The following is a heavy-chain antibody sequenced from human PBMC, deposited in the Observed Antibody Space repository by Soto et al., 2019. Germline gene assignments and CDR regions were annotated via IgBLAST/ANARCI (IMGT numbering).Heavy chain of an antibody. V-gene: IGHV4-39*01. CDR3: VSQRTTVPTQAYFDY. J-gene: IGHJ4*02. CDR2: VYYRGRS. CDR1: GGSVTNSSYY. D-gene: IGHD4-17*01. Sequence: SETLSLTCTVSGGSVTNSSYYWGWIRQSPGKGLEWVGSVYYRGRSYSKSSVKSRVTISVDTSKNRFSLSLNSVTASDTAVYFCVSQRTTVPTQAYFDYWRPRALVTVSS.